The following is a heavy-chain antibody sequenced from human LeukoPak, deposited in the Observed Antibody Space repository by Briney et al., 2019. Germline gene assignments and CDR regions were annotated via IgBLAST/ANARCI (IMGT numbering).Heavy chain of an antibody. V-gene: IGHV1-69*01. J-gene: IGHJ3*02. CDR2: IIPIFGTA. CDR1: GFTFSSYA. D-gene: IGHD1-7*01. Sequence: GGSLRLSCAASGFTFSSYAISWVRQAPGQGLEWMGGIIPIFGTANYAQKFQGRVTITADESTSTAYMELSSLRSEDTAVYYCARGRGGELRDAFDIWGQGTMVTVSS. CDR3: ARGRGGELRDAFDI.